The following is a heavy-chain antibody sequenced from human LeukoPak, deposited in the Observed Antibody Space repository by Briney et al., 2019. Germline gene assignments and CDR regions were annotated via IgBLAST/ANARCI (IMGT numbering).Heavy chain of an antibody. CDR2: INHSGST. J-gene: IGHJ4*02. D-gene: IGHD5-24*01. CDR1: GGSFSGYY. V-gene: IGHV4-34*01. Sequence: PSETLSLTCAVYGGSFSGYYWSWIRQPPGKGLEWIGEINHSGSTNYNPSLKSRVTISVDTSKNQFSLKLSSVTAADTAVYYRARRFGGWLQLDFDYWGQGTLVTVSS. CDR3: ARRFGGWLQLDFDY.